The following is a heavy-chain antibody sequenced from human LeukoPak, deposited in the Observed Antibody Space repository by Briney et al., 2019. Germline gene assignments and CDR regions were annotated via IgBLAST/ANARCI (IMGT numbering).Heavy chain of an antibody. CDR3: AKDLATNPPLGY. J-gene: IGHJ4*02. V-gene: IGHV3-23*01. CDR2: ISGSGYYS. CDR1: EFTFDNYA. D-gene: IGHD7-27*01. Sequence: GGSLRLSCAASEFTFDNYAMSWVRQAPGKGLEWVSVISGSGYYSYYADSVKGRFTVSRDNSKTTLYLQMNSLRADDTAVYYCAKDLATNPPLGYWGQGTLVTVSS.